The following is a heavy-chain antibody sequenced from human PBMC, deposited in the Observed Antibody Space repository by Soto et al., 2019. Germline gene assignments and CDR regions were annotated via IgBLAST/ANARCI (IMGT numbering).Heavy chain of an antibody. CDR2: IWYDGSDK. CDR3: AFGNLSYYFDY. Sequence: PGGSLRLSCAASGFTFSGFGMHWVRQAPGKGLEWVAIIWYDGSDKYYADSVRGRFTISRDNSKNTLSLQMNSLRAEDTAVYHCAFGNLSYYFDYWGQGTPVTV. J-gene: IGHJ4*02. D-gene: IGHD3-16*01. V-gene: IGHV3-33*01. CDR1: GFTFSGFG.